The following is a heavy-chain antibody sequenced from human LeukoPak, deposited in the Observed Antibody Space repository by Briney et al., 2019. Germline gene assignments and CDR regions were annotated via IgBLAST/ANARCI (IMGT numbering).Heavy chain of an antibody. CDR2: IYYSGST. CDR3: ARYIVVVVAATLASWFDP. D-gene: IGHD2-15*01. Sequence: PSETLSLTCAVYGGSFSGYYWGWIRQPPGKGLEWIGSIYYSGSTYYNPSLKSRVTISVDTSKNQFSLKLSSVTAADTAVYYCARYIVVVVAATLASWFDPWGQGTLVTVSS. V-gene: IGHV4-39*01. CDR1: GGSFSGYY. J-gene: IGHJ5*02.